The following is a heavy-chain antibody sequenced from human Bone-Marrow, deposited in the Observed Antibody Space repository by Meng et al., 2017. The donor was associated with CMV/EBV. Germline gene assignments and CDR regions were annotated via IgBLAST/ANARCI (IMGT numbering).Heavy chain of an antibody. CDR3: AKDGRGWSLRRGYYYGMDV. J-gene: IGHJ6*02. D-gene: IGHD6-19*01. CDR1: GFTFSSYS. CDR2: IWYDGSNK. Sequence: GESLKISCAASGFTFSSYSMNWVRQAPGKGLEWVAVIWYDGSNKYYADSVKGRFTISRDNSKNTLYLQMNSLRAEDTAVYYCAKDGRGWSLRRGYYYGMDVWGQGTTVTVSS. V-gene: IGHV3-33*06.